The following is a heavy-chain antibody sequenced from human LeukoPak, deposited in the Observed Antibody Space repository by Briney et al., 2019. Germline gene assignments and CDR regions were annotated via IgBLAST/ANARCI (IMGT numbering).Heavy chain of an antibody. V-gene: IGHV4-30-2*01. CDR2: IYHSGST. Sequence: PSETLSLTCTVSGGSISSGGYYWSWIRQPPGKGLEWIGYIYHSGSTYYNPSLKSRVTISVDRSKNQFSLKLSSVTAADTAVYYCARVGQILEGGYLNWFDPWGQGTLVTVSS. D-gene: IGHD3-22*01. CDR3: ARVGQILEGGYLNWFDP. J-gene: IGHJ5*02. CDR1: GGSISSGGYY.